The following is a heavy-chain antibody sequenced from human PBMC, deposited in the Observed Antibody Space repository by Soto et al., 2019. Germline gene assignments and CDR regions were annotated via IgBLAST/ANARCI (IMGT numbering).Heavy chain of an antibody. V-gene: IGHV1-69*13. D-gene: IGHD3-10*01. CDR1: AGTFSNYG. CDR3: AGDFYGSGSYYRGRFDY. Sequence: SVKVSCKASAGTFSNYGITWVRQAPGQGLEWMGGIIPIFGPTNYAQKFQGRVTITADESTSTAYMELSSLRSDDTAVYYCAGDFYGSGSYYRGRFDYWGQGTQVTVSS. CDR2: IIPIFGPT. J-gene: IGHJ4*02.